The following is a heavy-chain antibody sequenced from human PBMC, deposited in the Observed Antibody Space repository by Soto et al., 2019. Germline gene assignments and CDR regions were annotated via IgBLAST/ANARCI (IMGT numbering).Heavy chain of an antibody. J-gene: IGHJ4*01. D-gene: IGHD1-26*01. CDR3: ARGEQYSGRIFDY. CDR2: TYYRSKWYY. V-gene: IGHV6-1*01. Sequence: SETLSLTCAITGDSVSSNSAGWSWVRQSPSRGLEWLGRTYYRSKWYYEYAVSVRGRITINPDTSKNQYSLQLNSVTPEDTAVYFCARGEQYSGRIFDYWGQGTLVTVSS. CDR1: GDSVSSNSAG.